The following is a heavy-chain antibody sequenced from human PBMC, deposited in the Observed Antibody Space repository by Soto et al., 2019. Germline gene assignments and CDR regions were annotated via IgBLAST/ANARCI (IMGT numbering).Heavy chain of an antibody. CDR2: IIPIFGTA. V-gene: IGHV1-69*06. CDR1: GGTFSSYA. Sequence: ASVKVSCKASGGTFSSYAISWVRQAPGQGLEWMGGIIPIFGTANYAQKFQGRVTITADKSTSTAYMELSSLRSEDTAVYYCASFLIAAAGKRGDYWGQGXLVTVHS. D-gene: IGHD6-13*01. J-gene: IGHJ4*02. CDR3: ASFLIAAAGKRGDY.